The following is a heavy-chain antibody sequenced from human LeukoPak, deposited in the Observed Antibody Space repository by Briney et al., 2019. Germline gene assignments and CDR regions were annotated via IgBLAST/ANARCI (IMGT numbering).Heavy chain of an antibody. CDR3: ARVAVVNDAFDI. V-gene: IGHV4-34*01. CDR1: GGSFSGYY. CDR2: INHSGST. Sequence: PSETLSLTCAAYGGSFSGYYWSWIRQPPGKGLEWIGEINHSGSTNYNPSLKSRVTISVDTSKNRFSLKLSSVTAADTAVYYCARVAVVNDAFDIWGQGTMVTVSS. J-gene: IGHJ3*02.